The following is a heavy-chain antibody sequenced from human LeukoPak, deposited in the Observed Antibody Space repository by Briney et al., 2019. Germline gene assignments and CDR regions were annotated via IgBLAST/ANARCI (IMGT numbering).Heavy chain of an antibody. V-gene: IGHV3-72*01. D-gene: IGHD3-10*01. J-gene: IGHJ4*02. CDR1: GFTFSDHF. Sequence: PGGSLRLSCSASGFTFSDHFMDWVRQAPGKGLEWVGRTRHKGNNYATEYAASVKGRFTISRDDSKNSLYLQMNSLKTDDTAVYYCVAMIRGVGYWGQGTLVTVSS. CDR2: TRHKGNNYAT. CDR3: VAMIRGVGY.